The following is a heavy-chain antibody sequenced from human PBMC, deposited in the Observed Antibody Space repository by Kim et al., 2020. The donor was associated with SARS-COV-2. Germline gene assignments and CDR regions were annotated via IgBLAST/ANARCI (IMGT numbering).Heavy chain of an antibody. J-gene: IGHJ4*02. D-gene: IGHD6-13*01. V-gene: IGHV3-33*01. CDR2: IWYDGSNK. CDR1: GFTFSSYG. Sequence: GGSLRLSCAASGFTFSSYGMHWVRQAPGKGLEWVAVIWYDGSNKYYADSVKGRFTISRDNSKNTLYLQMNSLRAEDTAVYYCARDLYSSSWYVKDWGQGTLVTVSS. CDR3: ARDLYSSSWYVKD.